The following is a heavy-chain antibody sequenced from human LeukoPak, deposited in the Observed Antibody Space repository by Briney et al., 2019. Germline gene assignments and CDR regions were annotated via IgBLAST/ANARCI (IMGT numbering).Heavy chain of an antibody. Sequence: AASVKVSCKASGGTFSSYAISWVRQAPGQGLEWMGEIIPVSGTANYAQKFQGRVTITADESTSTAYMELSSLRSEDTAVYYCARGGYYDSIGYYEFEYWGHGSLVTVSS. CDR2: IIPVSGTA. CDR1: GGTFSSYA. CDR3: ARGGYYDSIGYYEFEY. D-gene: IGHD3-22*01. J-gene: IGHJ4*01. V-gene: IGHV1-69*13.